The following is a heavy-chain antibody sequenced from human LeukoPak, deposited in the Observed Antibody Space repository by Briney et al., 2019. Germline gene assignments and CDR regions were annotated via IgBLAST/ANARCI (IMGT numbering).Heavy chain of an antibody. J-gene: IGHJ4*02. CDR3: ASDLPPWELLTEFDY. V-gene: IGHV3-21*01. CDR2: ISSSSSYI. CDR1: GFTFSSYS. Sequence: KAGGSLRLSCAASGFTFSSYSMNWVRQAPGKGLEWVSSISSSSSYIYYADSVKGRFTISRDNAKNSLYLQMNSLRAEDTAVYYCASDLPPWELLTEFDYWGQGTLVTVSS. D-gene: IGHD1-26*01.